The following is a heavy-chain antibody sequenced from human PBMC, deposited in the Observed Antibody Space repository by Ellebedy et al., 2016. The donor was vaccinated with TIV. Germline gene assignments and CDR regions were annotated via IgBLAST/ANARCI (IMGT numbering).Heavy chain of an antibody. Sequence: SETLSLTCDVSGGSITCDTFWTCVRQPPGKGLEWIGEVNQSGRTNYHPSLKSRVTISVDTSKNQFSLRLSSVTAADTAVYYCGRYSGNGWYFDLWGRGTLVTVSS. V-gene: IGHV4-4*02. CDR3: GRYSGNGWYFDL. J-gene: IGHJ2*01. D-gene: IGHD1-26*01. CDR2: VNQSGRT. CDR1: GGSITCDTF.